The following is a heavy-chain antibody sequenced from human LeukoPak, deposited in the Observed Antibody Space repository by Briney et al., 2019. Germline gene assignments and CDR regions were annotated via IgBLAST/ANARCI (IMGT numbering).Heavy chain of an antibody. V-gene: IGHV4-59*01. CDR3: ARLIAAAAPDPYYYYYYMDV. CDR2: IYYSGST. CDR1: GGSISSYY. D-gene: IGHD6-13*01. J-gene: IGHJ6*03. Sequence: SETLSLTCTVSGGSISSYYWSWIRPPPGKGLEWIGYIYYSGSTNYNPSLKSRVTISVDTSKNQFSLKLSSVTAADTAVYYCARLIAAAAPDPYYYYYYMDVWGKGTTVTVSS.